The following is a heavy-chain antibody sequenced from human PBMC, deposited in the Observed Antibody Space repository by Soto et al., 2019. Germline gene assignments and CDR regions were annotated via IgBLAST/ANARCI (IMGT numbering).Heavy chain of an antibody. CDR3: ARVGKPMVIGNYFDY. CDR1: GFSVSNSY. V-gene: IGHV3-53*01. CDR2: IYSGGST. D-gene: IGHD2-15*01. J-gene: IGHJ4*02. Sequence: EVQLVESGGGLIQPGGSLRLSCVASGFSVSNSYMSWVRQAPGKGLEWVSVIYSGGSTYYADSVKGRFTISRDISKNTVYLQLNSLRADDTAVYYCARVGKPMVIGNYFDYWGQGTLVTVSS.